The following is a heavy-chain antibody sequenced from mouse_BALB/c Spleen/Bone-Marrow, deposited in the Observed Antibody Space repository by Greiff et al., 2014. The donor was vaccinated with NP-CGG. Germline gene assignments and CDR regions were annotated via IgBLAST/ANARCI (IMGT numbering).Heavy chain of an antibody. Sequence: QVQLKESGPGLVAPSQSLSITCTVSGFSLTSYGVHWVRQPPGKGLEWLGVIWAGGSTNYNSALMSRLSISKDNSKSQVFLKMNSLQTDDTAMYHCARVGYRYDGYAMDYWGQGTSVTVSS. J-gene: IGHJ4*01. CDR2: IWAGGST. CDR1: GFSLTSYG. D-gene: IGHD2-14*01. CDR3: ARVGYRYDGYAMDY. V-gene: IGHV2-9*02.